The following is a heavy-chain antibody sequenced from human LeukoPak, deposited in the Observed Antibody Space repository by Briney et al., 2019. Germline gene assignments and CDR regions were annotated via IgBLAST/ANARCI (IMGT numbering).Heavy chain of an antibody. V-gene: IGHV1-69*04. J-gene: IGHJ5*02. CDR3: ARGEMATMTDWFDP. CDR2: VIPILGIA. Sequence: SVKVSCKASGGTFSSYAISWVRQAPGQGLEWMGRVIPILGIANYAQKFQGRVTITADKSTSTAYMELSSLRSEDTAVYCCARGEMATMTDWFDPWGQGTLVTVSS. CDR1: GGTFSSYA. D-gene: IGHD5-24*01.